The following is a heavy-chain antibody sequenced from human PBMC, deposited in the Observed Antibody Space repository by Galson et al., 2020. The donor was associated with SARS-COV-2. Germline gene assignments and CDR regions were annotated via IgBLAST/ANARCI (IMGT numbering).Heavy chain of an antibody. CDR3: AGRAFRTGSTFYYYYMDV. J-gene: IGHJ6*03. CDR1: GGTFSSYA. Sequence: SVKVSCKASGGTFSSYAISWVRQAPGQGLEWMGGIIPILGTANYAQKFQGRVTITADGSTSTACMELRSLRSEDTAVYYCAGRAFRTGSTFYYYYMDVWGKGTTVTVSS. D-gene: IGHD2-2*01. CDR2: IIPILGTA. V-gene: IGHV1-69*13.